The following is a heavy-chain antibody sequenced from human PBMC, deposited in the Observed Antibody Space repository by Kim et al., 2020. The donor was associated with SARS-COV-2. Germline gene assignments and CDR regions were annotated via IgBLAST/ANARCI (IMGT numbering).Heavy chain of an antibody. D-gene: IGHD2-15*01. Sequence: GGSLRLSCAASGFTFSSYGIHWVRQAPGKGLEWVAVISHDGKNKYYIDSVKGRFTISRDNSKSTVYLEMNTLRVEDAAVYYCAKDFHYCSGGKCFSVGGDSWGQGTLVTVS. CDR2: ISHDGKNK. V-gene: IGHV3-30*18. J-gene: IGHJ4*02. CDR1: GFTFSSYG. CDR3: AKDFHYCSGGKCFSVGGDS.